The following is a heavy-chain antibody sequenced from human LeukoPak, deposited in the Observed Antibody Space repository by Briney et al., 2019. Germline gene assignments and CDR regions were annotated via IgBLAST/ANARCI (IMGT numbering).Heavy chain of an antibody. CDR2: IIPIFGTA. D-gene: IGHD2-2*01. CDR3: ARETVVPAANGWFDP. Sequence: SVKVSCKASGGTFSSYAISWVRQAPGQGLEWMGGIIPIFGTANYAQKFQGRVTITADKSTSTAYMELSSLRSEDTAVYYCARETVVPAANGWFDPWGQGTLVTVSS. V-gene: IGHV1-69*06. CDR1: GGTFSSYA. J-gene: IGHJ5*02.